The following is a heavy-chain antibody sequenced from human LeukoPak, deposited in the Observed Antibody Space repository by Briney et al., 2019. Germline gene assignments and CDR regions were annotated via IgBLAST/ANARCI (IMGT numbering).Heavy chain of an antibody. V-gene: IGHV3-30*02. CDR3: AKEDRYGSVY. J-gene: IGHJ4*02. CDR2: IRSDGSNK. Sequence: GGSLRLSCAASRFTFSSYGMHWVRQTPGKGLEWVASIRSDGSNKYYADSVKGRFTISRDNSKKTLYLQINSLRAEDTAVYYCAKEDRYGSVYWGQGTLVTVSP. CDR1: RFTFSSYG. D-gene: IGHD5-18*01.